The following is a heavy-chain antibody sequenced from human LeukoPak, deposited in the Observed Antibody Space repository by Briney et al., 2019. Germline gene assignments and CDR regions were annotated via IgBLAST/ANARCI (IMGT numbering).Heavy chain of an antibody. D-gene: IGHD3-10*01. V-gene: IGHV3-7*01. CDR1: GLKLSTYW. J-gene: IGHJ6*03. CDR3: AKSPVRGVHYFMDV. CDR2: IKQEGSDK. Sequence: AGGSLRLSCVASGLKLSTYWMSWVRQAPGRGLEWVANIKQEGSDKHHVHSVKGRFTLSRDNTKNSLYLQMNSLGAEDTAVYYCAKSPVRGVHYFMDVWGKGTTVTISS.